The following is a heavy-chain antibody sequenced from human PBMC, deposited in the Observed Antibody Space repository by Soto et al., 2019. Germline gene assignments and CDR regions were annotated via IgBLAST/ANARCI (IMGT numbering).Heavy chain of an antibody. CDR3: ARAGAGDYGDLDY. CDR1: GGSISSGGYY. V-gene: IGHV4-31*03. D-gene: IGHD4-17*01. J-gene: IGHJ4*02. Sequence: ASETLSLTCTVSGGSISSGGYYWSWIRQHPGKGLEWIGYIYYSGSTYYNPSLKSRVTISVDTSKNQFSLKLSSVTAADTAVYYCARAGAGDYGDLDYWGQGALVTVSS. CDR2: IYYSGST.